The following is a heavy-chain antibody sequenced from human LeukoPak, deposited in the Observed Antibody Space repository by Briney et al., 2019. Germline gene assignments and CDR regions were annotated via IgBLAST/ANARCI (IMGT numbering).Heavy chain of an antibody. J-gene: IGHJ6*02. CDR3: ATVAPPPNFWSGYNRYGMDV. CDR1: GYTLTELS. D-gene: IGHD3-3*01. CDR2: FDPEDGET. Sequence: ASVNVSCKVSGYTLTELSMHWVRQAPGKGLEWMGVFDPEDGETIYAQKFQGRVTMTEDTSTDTAYMELSSLRSEDTAVYYCATVAPPPNFWSGYNRYGMDVWGQGTTVTVSS. V-gene: IGHV1-24*01.